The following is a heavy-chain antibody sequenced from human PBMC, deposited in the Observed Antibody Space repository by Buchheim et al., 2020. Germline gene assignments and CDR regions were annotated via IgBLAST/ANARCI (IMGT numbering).Heavy chain of an antibody. D-gene: IGHD5-18*01. CDR1: GFTLSSYA. CDR2: ISASGGST. V-gene: IGHV3-23*01. CDR3: AKDRDRGYSYGFDC. Sequence: EVQLLESGGGLVHPGGSLRLSCVASGFTLSSYAMNWVRQAPGKGLEWVSTISASGGSTYYADSVKGRFTISRDNSKHTLYLQMNSPRAEDTAVYYCAKDRDRGYSYGFDCWGQGTL. J-gene: IGHJ4*02.